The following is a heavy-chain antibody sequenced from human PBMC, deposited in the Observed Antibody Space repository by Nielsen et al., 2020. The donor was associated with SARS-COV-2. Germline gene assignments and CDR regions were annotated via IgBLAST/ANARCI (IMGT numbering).Heavy chain of an antibody. CDR2: ISWNSGSI. D-gene: IGHD1-26*01. CDR1: GFTFDDYA. V-gene: IGHV3-9*01. J-gene: IGHJ4*02. Sequence: SLKISCAASGFTFDDYAMHWVRQAPGKGLEWVSGISWNSGSIGYADSVKGRFTISRDNAKNSLYLQMNSLRAEDTAVYYCARPRGGSYYGDFYYWGQGTLVTVSS. CDR3: ARPRGGSYYGDFYY.